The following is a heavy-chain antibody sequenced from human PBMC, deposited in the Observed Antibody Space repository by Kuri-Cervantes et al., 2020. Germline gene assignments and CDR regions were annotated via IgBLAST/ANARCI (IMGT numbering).Heavy chain of an antibody. CDR1: GGSFSGYY. CDR3: ARGRPRRGYSYGGNWFDP. V-gene: IGHV4-34*01. CDR2: INHSGTT. J-gene: IGHJ5*02. Sequence: SETLSLTCAVYGGSFSGYYWSWIRQPPGKGLEWIGEINHSGTTNYNPSLKSRVTISVDTSKNQFSLKLSSVTAADTAVYYCARGRPRRGYSYGGNWFDPWGQGTLVTVSS. D-gene: IGHD5-18*01.